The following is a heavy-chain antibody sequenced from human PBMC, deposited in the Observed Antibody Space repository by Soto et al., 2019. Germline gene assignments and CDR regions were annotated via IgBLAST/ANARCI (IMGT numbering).Heavy chain of an antibody. Sequence: QVQLVQSGAEVKKPGSSVKVSCKASGGTFSSYAISWVRQAPGQGLEWMGGIIPIFGTANYAQKFQGRVTITADESTSTADMELSSLRSEDTAVYYCARDTMNYYGSGHDYWGQGTLVTVSS. CDR2: IIPIFGTA. D-gene: IGHD3-10*01. J-gene: IGHJ4*02. CDR1: GGTFSSYA. V-gene: IGHV1-69*01. CDR3: ARDTMNYYGSGHDY.